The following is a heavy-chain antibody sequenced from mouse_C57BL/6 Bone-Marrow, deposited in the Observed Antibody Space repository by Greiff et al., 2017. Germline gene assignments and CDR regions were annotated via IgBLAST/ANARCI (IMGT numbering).Heavy chain of an antibody. V-gene: IGHV5-6*01. Sequence: EVKVVESGGDLVKPGGSLKLSCAASGFTFSSYGMSWVRQTPDKRLEWVATISSGGSYTYYPDSVKGRFTISRDNAKNTLYLQMSSLKSEDTAMYYCARHRTYWCQGTLVTVSA. CDR3: ARHRTY. J-gene: IGHJ3*01. CDR2: ISSGGSYT. CDR1: GFTFSSYG.